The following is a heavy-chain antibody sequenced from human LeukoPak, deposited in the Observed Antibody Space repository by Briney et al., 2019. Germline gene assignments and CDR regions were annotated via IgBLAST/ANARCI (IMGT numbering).Heavy chain of an antibody. CDR3: ARRIAVAGQYFDY. J-gene: IGHJ4*02. V-gene: IGHV4-39*01. D-gene: IGHD6-19*01. CDR2: IYYSGST. Sequence: SETLSLTCTVSGGSISSISYYWGWIRQPPGKGLEWIGSIYYSGSTYYNPSLKSRVTISVDTSKNQFSLKLSSVTAADTAVYYCARRIAVAGQYFDYWGQGTLVTVSS. CDR1: GGSISSISYY.